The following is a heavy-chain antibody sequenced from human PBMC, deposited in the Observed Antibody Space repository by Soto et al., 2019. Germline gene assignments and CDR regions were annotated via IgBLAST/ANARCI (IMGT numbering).Heavy chain of an antibody. V-gene: IGHV3-30*18. D-gene: IGHD6-19*01. CDR3: AKDRGHIPVAAITGAGDFQV. CDR1: GFSLSSYG. Sequence: QVQLVESGGGVVQPGTSLRLSCVTSGFSLSSYGMHWVRQAPGKGLEWVAAISYSGDNQYYADSVRGRFTISRDNSKSTVYLQRNSLRAEDTTVYYCAKDRGHIPVAAITGAGDFQVWGQGTMVTVSS. CDR2: ISYSGDNQ. J-gene: IGHJ3*01.